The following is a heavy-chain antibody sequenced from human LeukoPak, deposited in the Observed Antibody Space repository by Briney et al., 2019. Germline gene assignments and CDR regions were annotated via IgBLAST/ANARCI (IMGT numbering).Heavy chain of an antibody. CDR3: AREVRGRCDAFDI. Sequence: PPGGSLRLSCAASGFTFSSYEMNWVRQAPGKGLEWVPYISSSGSTIYYADSVKGRFTISRDNAKNSLYLQMNSLRAEDTAVYYCAREVRGRCDAFDIWGQGTMVTVSS. CDR2: ISSSGSTI. V-gene: IGHV3-48*03. CDR1: GFTFSSYE. J-gene: IGHJ3*02. D-gene: IGHD2-15*01.